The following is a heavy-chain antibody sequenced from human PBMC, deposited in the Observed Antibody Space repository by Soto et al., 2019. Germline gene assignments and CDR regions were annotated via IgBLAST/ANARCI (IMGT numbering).Heavy chain of an antibody. CDR2: ISSNSAYI. CDR3: TRDASRDSSARGWFDP. V-gene: IGHV3-21*04. J-gene: IGHJ5*02. CDR1: GFTFRSFT. Sequence: GGSLRLSCAASGFTFRSFTMNWVRQAPGKGLEWVSTISSNSAYIYYTDAQRDRFTIPRDYAKNSLHLPMNSLRAEDTAVYYCTRDASRDSSARGWFDPWGPGTLVTVSS. D-gene: IGHD6-13*01.